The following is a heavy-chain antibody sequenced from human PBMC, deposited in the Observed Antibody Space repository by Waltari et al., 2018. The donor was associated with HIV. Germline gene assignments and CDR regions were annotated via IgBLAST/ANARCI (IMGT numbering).Heavy chain of an antibody. CDR2: VDYSGDT. D-gene: IGHD3-3*01. CDR1: GGSFNGYY. Sequence: VQLQQWGTGRLMPSETLSLTCAVYGGSFNGYYWTWFRQSPGNGLEWIGEVDYSGDTNYNPSLKSRLTISVDTSKNQFSLKLTSMTTADTGLYYCARGPHTSIFGVVKYFQPWGQGTLVTVSS. V-gene: IGHV4-34*02. J-gene: IGHJ1*01. CDR3: ARGPHTSIFGVVKYFQP.